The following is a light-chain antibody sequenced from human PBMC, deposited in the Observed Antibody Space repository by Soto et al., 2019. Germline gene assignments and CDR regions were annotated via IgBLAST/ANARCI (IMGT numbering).Light chain of an antibody. J-gene: IGKJ5*01. CDR3: QQYNNWPIT. Sequence: EIVLTQSPGTLSLSPGERATLSCRASQGIGDTLAWYQQKPGQTPRLLIYDTSIRATGVPARFSGSRSGAEFTLTISSLQSEDFAVYYCQQYNNWPITFGQGTRLEIK. CDR1: QGIGDT. V-gene: IGKV3-15*01. CDR2: DTS.